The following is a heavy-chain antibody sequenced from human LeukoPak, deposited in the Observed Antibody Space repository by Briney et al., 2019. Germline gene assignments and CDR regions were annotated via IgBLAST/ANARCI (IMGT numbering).Heavy chain of an antibody. V-gene: IGHV3-21*01. Sequence: GSLRLSCAASGFTFSSYSMNWVRQAPGKGLEWVSSISSSSSYIHYADSVKGRFTISRDNAKNSLYLQMNSLRAEDTAVYYCAREMGWYFDYWGQGTLVTVSS. CDR1: GFTFSSYS. J-gene: IGHJ4*02. CDR2: ISSSSSYI. CDR3: AREMGWYFDY. D-gene: IGHD6-19*01.